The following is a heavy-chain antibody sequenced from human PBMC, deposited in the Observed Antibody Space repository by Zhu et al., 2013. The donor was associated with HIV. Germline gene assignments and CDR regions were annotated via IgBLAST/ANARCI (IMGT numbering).Heavy chain of an antibody. D-gene: IGHD7-27*01. J-gene: IGHJ6*03. CDR2: MNPNSGNT. V-gene: IGHV1-8*03. Sequence: QVQLVQSGAEVKKPGASLKVSCKASGYTFTGYYMHWVRQATGQGLEWMGWMNPNSGNTGYAQKFQGRVTITRNTSMRTVYMELSRLRSEDTAVYYCARGPGDDYYYMDVWGKGTTVTVFS. CDR3: ARGPGDDYYYMDV. CDR1: GYTFTGYY.